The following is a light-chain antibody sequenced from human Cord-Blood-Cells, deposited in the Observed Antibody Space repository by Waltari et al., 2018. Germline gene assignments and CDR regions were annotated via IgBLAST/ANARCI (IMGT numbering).Light chain of an antibody. CDR1: QSISSY. V-gene: IGKV1-39*01. CDR2: GAS. J-gene: IGKJ3*01. Sequence: DIQMTQSPSSLSASVGDRVTITCRASQSISSYLNWYQQKPGKATKSLIYGASSLQSVVPSRFSGSGSGTDFTLTISSLQPEDFATYYCQQSYSTPFTFGPGTKVDIK. CDR3: QQSYSTPFT.